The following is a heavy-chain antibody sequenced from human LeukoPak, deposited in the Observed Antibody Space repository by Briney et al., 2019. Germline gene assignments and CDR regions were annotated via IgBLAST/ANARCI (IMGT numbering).Heavy chain of an antibody. CDR3: ARWRMGSGSYSYYYYGMDV. D-gene: IGHD3-10*01. CDR2: IIPIFGTA. V-gene: IGHV1-69*06. CDR1: GYTFTSYY. J-gene: IGHJ6*02. Sequence: SVKVSCKASGYTFTSYYMHWVRQAPGQGLEWMGGIIPIFGTANYAQKFQGRVTITADKSTSTAYMELSSLRSEDTAVYYCARWRMGSGSYSYYYYGMDVWGQGTTVAVSS.